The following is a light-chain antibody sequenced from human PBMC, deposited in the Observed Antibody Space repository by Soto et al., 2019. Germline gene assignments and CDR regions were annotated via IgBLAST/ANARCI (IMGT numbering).Light chain of an antibody. V-gene: IGKV3-20*01. J-gene: IGKJ4*01. CDR1: QSVSSSY. Sequence: IVLTQSPGTLSLSPGERATLSCRASQSVSSSYLAWYQQKPGQAPRLLIYGASSRATGIPDRFSGSGSGTDFTLTISRLELEDFAVYYCQQYDSSPLAFGGGTKVDIK. CDR2: GAS. CDR3: QQYDSSPLA.